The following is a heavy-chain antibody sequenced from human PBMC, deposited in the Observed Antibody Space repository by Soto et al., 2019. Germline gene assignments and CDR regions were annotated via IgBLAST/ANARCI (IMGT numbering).Heavy chain of an antibody. CDR1: GYTFTGYY. J-gene: IGHJ6*02. D-gene: IGHD1-1*01. Sequence: ASVKVSCKASGYTFTGYYMHWVRQAPGQGLEWMGWINPNSGGTNYAQKFQGRVTMTRDTSISTAYMELSRLRSDDTAVYYCARSFTQGYNWNDIPLNYYYSYGMDVWGQGTTVTVSS. CDR3: ARSFTQGYNWNDIPLNYYYSYGMDV. CDR2: INPNSGGT. V-gene: IGHV1-2*02.